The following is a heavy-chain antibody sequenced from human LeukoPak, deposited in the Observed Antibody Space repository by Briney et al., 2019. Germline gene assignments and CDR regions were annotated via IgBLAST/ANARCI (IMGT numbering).Heavy chain of an antibody. D-gene: IGHD3-22*01. V-gene: IGHV3-21*01. CDR1: GFTFSSYS. CDR3: ARTPPNHYDSSGYYSHYDY. CDR2: ISSSSSYI. J-gene: IGHJ4*02. Sequence: GGSLRLSCAASGFTFSSYSMNWVRQAPGKGLEWVSSISSSSSYIYYADSVKGRFTISRDNAKNSLYLQMSSLRAEDTAVYYCARTPPNHYDSSGYYSHYDYWGQGTLVTVSS.